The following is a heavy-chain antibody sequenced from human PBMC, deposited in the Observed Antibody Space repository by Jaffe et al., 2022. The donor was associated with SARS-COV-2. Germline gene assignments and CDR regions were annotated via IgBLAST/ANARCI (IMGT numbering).Heavy chain of an antibody. CDR1: GFTFSSYS. D-gene: IGHD3-22*01. CDR3: ARVRNYYDSSGYYPGAFDI. J-gene: IGHJ3*02. Sequence: EVQLVESGGGLVKPGGSLRLSCAASGFTFSSYSMNWVRQAPGKGLEWVSSISSSSSYIYYADSVKGRFTISRDNAKNSLYLQMNSLRAEDTAVYYCARVRNYYDSSGYYPGAFDIWGQGTMVTVSS. CDR2: ISSSSSYI. V-gene: IGHV3-21*01.